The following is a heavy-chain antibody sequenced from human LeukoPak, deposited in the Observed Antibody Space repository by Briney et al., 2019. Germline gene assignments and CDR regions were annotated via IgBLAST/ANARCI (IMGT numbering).Heavy chain of an antibody. J-gene: IGHJ4*02. CDR2: ISGSGGST. CDR1: GFTFDDYA. Sequence: GGSLRLSRAASGFTFDDYAMHWVRQAPGKGLEWVSGISGSGGSTYYADSVKGRFTISRDNSKNTLYLQMNSLRAEDTAVYYCAKGKASYDSSGERGFDYWGQGTLVTVSS. V-gene: IGHV3-23*01. D-gene: IGHD3-22*01. CDR3: AKGKASYDSSGERGFDY.